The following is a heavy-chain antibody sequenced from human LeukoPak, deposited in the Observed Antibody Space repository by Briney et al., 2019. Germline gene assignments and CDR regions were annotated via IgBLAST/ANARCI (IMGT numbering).Heavy chain of an antibody. CDR3: ARAPSGSYYEAFDI. CDR2: MNPNSGNT. Sequence: ASVKVSCKASGYTFTNFDINWVRQATGQGPEWMGWMNPNSGNTGYAQKFQGRVTFTRNTSISTAYMELSSLRSEDTAVYYCARAPSGSYYEAFDIWGQGTMVTVSS. V-gene: IGHV1-8*01. CDR1: GYTFTNFD. D-gene: IGHD1-26*01. J-gene: IGHJ3*02.